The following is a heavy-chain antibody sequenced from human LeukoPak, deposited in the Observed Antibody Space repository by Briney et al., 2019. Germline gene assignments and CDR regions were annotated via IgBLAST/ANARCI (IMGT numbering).Heavy chain of an antibody. Sequence: ASVKVSCKASGYTFTSYYMHWVRQAPGQGLEWMGIINPSGGSTSYAQKFQGRVTMTRDTSTSTVYMELSSLRSEDTAVYYCAKVKWGTIFGVVILTDFDYWGQGTLVTVSS. CDR1: GYTFTSYY. V-gene: IGHV1-46*03. CDR2: INPSGGST. J-gene: IGHJ4*02. CDR3: AKVKWGTIFGVVILTDFDY. D-gene: IGHD3-3*01.